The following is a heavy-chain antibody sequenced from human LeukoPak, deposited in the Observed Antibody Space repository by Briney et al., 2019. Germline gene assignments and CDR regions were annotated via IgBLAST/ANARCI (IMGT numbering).Heavy chain of an antibody. J-gene: IGHJ4*02. V-gene: IGHV1-69*01. CDR3: ARNSYGYRDYFDY. Sequence: SVKVSCKASGGTFISYAISWVRQAPGQGLEWMGGIIPIFGTANYAQKFQGRVTITADESTSTAYMELSSLRSEDTAVYYCARNSYGYRDYFDYWGQGTLVTVSS. CDR1: GGTFISYA. CDR2: IIPIFGTA. D-gene: IGHD5-18*01.